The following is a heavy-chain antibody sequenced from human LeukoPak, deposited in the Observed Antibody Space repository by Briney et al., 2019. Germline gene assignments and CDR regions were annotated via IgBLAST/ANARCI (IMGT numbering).Heavy chain of an antibody. J-gene: IGHJ4*02. D-gene: IGHD3-22*01. CDR2: IIPIFGTA. CDR3: ARVSRASTYYYDSSLAGD. V-gene: IGHV1-69*05. CDR1: GGTFSSYA. Sequence: ASVKVSCKASGGTFSSYAISWVRQAPGQGLEWMGGIIPIFGTANYAQKFQGRVTITTDESTSTAYMELSSLRSEDTAVYYCARVSRASTYYYDSSLAGDWGQGTLVTVSS.